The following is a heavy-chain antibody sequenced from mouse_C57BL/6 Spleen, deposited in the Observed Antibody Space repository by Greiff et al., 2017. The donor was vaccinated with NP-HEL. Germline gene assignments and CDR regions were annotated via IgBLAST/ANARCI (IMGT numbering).Heavy chain of an antibody. D-gene: IGHD1-1*01. V-gene: IGHV7-3*01. CDR3: ARYVGSSLDY. CDR2: IRNKANGYTT. CDR1: GFTFTDYY. Sequence: EVKLVESGGGLVQPGGSLSLSCAASGFTFTDYYMSWVRQPPGKALEWLGFIRNKANGYTTEYSASVKGRFTISRDNSRSILYLQMNALRAEDSATYYCARYVGSSLDYWGQGTTLTVSS. J-gene: IGHJ2*01.